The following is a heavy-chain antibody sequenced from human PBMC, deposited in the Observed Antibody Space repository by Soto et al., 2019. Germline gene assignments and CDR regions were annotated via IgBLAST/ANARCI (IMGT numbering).Heavy chain of an antibody. Sequence: PSXTLSLTSAVSGGSISSGGYSCSWSLQPPGKGLEWIGYIYHSGSTYYNPSLKSRVTISVDRSKNQFSLKLSSVTAADTAVYYCARGMSWNPRFDYWGQGTLVTVSS. CDR3: ARGMSWNPRFDY. CDR1: GGSISSGGYS. V-gene: IGHV4-30-2*01. CDR2: IYHSGST. D-gene: IGHD1-1*01. J-gene: IGHJ4*02.